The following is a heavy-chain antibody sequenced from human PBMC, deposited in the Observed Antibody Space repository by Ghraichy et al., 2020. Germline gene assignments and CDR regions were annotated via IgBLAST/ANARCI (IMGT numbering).Heavy chain of an antibody. Sequence: SETLSLTCTVSGGSISSSNYYWGWIRQPPGKGLEWIGNIYFSGTTYHNPSLKSRVTISVDTSKNQFSLRLSSVTAADTALYYCARHSQLTRYSYGPLDYWGPGTLVTVSS. J-gene: IGHJ4*02. CDR2: IYFSGTT. CDR3: ARHSQLTRYSYGPLDY. D-gene: IGHD5-18*01. CDR1: GGSISSSNYY. V-gene: IGHV4-39*01.